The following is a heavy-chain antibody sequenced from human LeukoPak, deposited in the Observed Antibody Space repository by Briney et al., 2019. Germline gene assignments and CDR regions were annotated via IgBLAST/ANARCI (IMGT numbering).Heavy chain of an antibody. D-gene: IGHD1-26*01. CDR1: GFSFSSYA. CDR2: IWYDGSNK. J-gene: IGHJ4*02. CDR3: ARGGLTIAEATTSWYLDY. Sequence: GGSLRLSCAASGFSFSSYAMHWVRQAPGKGLEGVAVIWYDGSNKNYVDSVKGRFTISRDNAKNTLYLQMNSLRGEDTGVYYCARGGLTIAEATTSWYLDYWGQGTLVTVSS. V-gene: IGHV3-33*01.